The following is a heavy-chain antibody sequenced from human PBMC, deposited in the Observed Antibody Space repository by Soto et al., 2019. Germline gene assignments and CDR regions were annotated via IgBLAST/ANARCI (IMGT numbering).Heavy chain of an antibody. D-gene: IGHD6-13*01. V-gene: IGHV3-30*14. CDR1: GFAFRSHA. CDR3: ARSSVHIAAAGRLDL. J-gene: IGHJ5*02. CDR2: ISSDGATK. Sequence: SLRLSCTASGFAFRSHAMQWVRQAPGKGLEWVAVISSDGATKYVADSLKGRFTISRDNFESTMSLQMNNLRPEDTALYYCARSSVHIAAAGRLDLWGRGTLVTVSS.